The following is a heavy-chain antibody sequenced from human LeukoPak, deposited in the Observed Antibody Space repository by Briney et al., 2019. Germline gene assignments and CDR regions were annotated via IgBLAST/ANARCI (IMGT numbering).Heavy chain of an antibody. V-gene: IGHV4-59*01. CDR3: ARVHYDSSGSSYFDY. Sequence: SETLSLTCTVSGGSISSYYWSWIRQPPGKGLEWIGYIYCSGSTNYNPSLKSRVTISVDTSKNQFSLKLSSVTAADTAVYYCARVHYDSSGSSYFDYWGQGTLVTVSS. D-gene: IGHD3-22*01. J-gene: IGHJ4*02. CDR1: GGSISSYY. CDR2: IYCSGST.